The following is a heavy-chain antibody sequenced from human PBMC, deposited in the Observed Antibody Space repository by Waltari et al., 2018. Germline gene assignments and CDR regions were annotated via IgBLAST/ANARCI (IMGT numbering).Heavy chain of an antibody. CDR3: ARGLLLWFGESNNWFDP. V-gene: IGHV4-34*01. J-gene: IGHJ5*02. CDR1: GGSFSGYY. D-gene: IGHD3-10*01. CDR2: INHSGST. Sequence: QVQLQQWGAGLLKPSETLSLTCAVYGGSFSGYYWTWNRHPPGKGLEWIGEINHSGSTNYNPSLKSRVTISVDTSKNQFSLKLSSVTAADTAVYYCARGLLLWFGESNNWFDPWGQGTLVTVSS.